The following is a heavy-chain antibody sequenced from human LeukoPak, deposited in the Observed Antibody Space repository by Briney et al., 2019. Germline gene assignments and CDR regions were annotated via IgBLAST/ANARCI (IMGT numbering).Heavy chain of an antibody. J-gene: IGHJ4*02. CDR2: ISSTGTRI. CDR3: ARESPALDY. CDR1: GFTFNYG. V-gene: IGHV3-48*01. Sequence: GGSLRLSCTASGFTFNYGMNWVRQAPGKGLEWVSYISSTGTRITYADSVRGRFTISRDNAKNSLHLQMDSLRAEDTAVCYCARESPALDYWGQGTLVTVSS.